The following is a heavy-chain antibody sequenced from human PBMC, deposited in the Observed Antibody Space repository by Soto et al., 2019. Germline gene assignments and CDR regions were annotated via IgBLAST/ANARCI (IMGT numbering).Heavy chain of an antibody. CDR1: GYTFTSYA. CDR3: ARARITMVRGNYYYYMDV. V-gene: IGHV1-3*01. J-gene: IGHJ6*03. D-gene: IGHD3-10*01. CDR2: INAGNGNT. Sequence: QVQLVQSGAEVKKPGASVKVSCKASGYTFTSYAMHWVRQAPGQRLEWMGWINAGNGNTKYSQKFQGRVTITRDTSASTAYMELSSLRSEDTAVNYCARARITMVRGNYYYYMDVWGKGTTVTVSS.